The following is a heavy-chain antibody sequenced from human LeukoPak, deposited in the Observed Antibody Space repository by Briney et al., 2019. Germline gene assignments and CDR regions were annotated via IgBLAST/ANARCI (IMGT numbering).Heavy chain of an antibody. D-gene: IGHD2-2*01. CDR2: XXXXETT. J-gene: IGHJ6*03. Sequence: SETLSLTCAVSVYSLSSGYYWGCVRQPPRKGLXXXXXXXXXETTYYTPSLQPRVAISVDASKNQFSLRLTSMNAPDTAVYYCARAGPYCPSSTCYLPAYYYYMDVWGKGTTVTVSS. CDR1: VYSLSSGYY. V-gene: IGHV4-38-2*01. CDR3: ARAGPYCPSSTCYLPAYYYYMDV.